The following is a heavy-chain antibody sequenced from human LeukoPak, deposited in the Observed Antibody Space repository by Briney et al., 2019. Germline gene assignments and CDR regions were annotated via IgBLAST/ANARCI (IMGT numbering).Heavy chain of an antibody. J-gene: IGHJ4*02. D-gene: IGHD1-1*01. V-gene: IGHV4-59*08. CDR2: IYYSGST. Sequence: PSETLSLTCTVSGGSISSYYWSWIRQPPGKGLEWIGYIYYSGSTNYNPSLKSRVTISVDTSKNQFSLKLSSVTAADTAVYYCARPGNDRDYWGQGTLVTVSS. CDR1: GGSISSYY. CDR3: ARPGNDRDY.